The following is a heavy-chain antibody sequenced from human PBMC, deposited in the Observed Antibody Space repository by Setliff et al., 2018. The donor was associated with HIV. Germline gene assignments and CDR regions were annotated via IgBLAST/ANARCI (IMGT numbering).Heavy chain of an antibody. CDR2: IIPMFGTP. Sequence: SVKVSCKASGGTFNNYAINWVRQAPGQGLEWMGGIIPMFGTPNYAQKFQGRVTITADESTGTAYMELSSLRSEDAAVYYCARGIAVAGPYFDYWGQGTLVTVSS. D-gene: IGHD6-19*01. CDR3: ARGIAVAGPYFDY. CDR1: GGTFNNYA. V-gene: IGHV1-69*13. J-gene: IGHJ4*02.